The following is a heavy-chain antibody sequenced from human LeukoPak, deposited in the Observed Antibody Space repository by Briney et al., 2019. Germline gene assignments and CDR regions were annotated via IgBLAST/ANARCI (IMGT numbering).Heavy chain of an antibody. Sequence: GGSLRISCAASGFTVSSNYMSWVRQAPGKGLEWVSVIYSGGSTYYADSVKGRFTISRHNSKNTLYLQMNSLRAEDTAVYYCARVSCSSTSCYYDYWGQGTLVTVSS. CDR1: GFTVSSNY. CDR2: IYSGGST. V-gene: IGHV3-53*04. J-gene: IGHJ4*02. CDR3: ARVSCSSTSCYYDY. D-gene: IGHD2-2*01.